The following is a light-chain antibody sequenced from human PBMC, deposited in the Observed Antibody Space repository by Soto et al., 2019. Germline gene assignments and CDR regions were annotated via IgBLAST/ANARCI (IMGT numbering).Light chain of an antibody. CDR1: SSDVGGYNY. CDR2: DVS. CDR3: SSYTSSSTRV. V-gene: IGLV2-14*01. J-gene: IGLJ2*01. Sequence: QSALTQHASVSGSPGQSITISCTGTSSDVGGYNYVSWYQQHPGKAPKLMIYDVSNRPSGVSNRFSGSKSGNAASLTISGLQAEDEADYYCSSYTSSSTRVFGGGTKVTVL.